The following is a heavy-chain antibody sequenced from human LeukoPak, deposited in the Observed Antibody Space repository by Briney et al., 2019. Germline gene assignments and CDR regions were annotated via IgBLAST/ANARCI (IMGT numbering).Heavy chain of an antibody. J-gene: IGHJ4*02. Sequence: GGSLTLSCSASGFTFTTYAMSWLRQAPGKGLEWVSGIGGRGDSTYYADSVKGRFTISRDNSKNTLYLQMNNLRVEDTGVFYCAKGSSSFFYDSSGYYDLTFDYWGQGTLVTVSS. CDR3: AKGSSSFFYDSSGYYDLTFDY. V-gene: IGHV3-23*01. D-gene: IGHD3-22*01. CDR2: IGGRGDST. CDR1: GFTFTTYA.